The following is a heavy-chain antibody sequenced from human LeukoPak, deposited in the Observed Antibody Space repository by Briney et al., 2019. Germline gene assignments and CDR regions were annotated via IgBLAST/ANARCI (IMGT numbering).Heavy chain of an antibody. Sequence: PSETLSLTCTVSGGSISSGDYYWSWIRQPPGKGLEWIGEINHSGSTNYNPSLKSRVTISVDTSKNQFSLKLSSVTAADTAVYYCARGIVVVPAARKIDYWGQGTLVTVSS. CDR3: ARGIVVVPAARKIDY. V-gene: IGHV4-39*07. CDR1: GGSISSGDYY. D-gene: IGHD2-2*01. J-gene: IGHJ4*02. CDR2: INHSGST.